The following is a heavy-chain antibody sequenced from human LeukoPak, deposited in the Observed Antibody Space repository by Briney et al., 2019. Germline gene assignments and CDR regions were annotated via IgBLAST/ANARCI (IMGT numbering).Heavy chain of an antibody. CDR1: GFTFSSYG. Sequence: PGGSLRLSCAASGFTFSSYGMHWVCQAPGKGLEWVAVIWYDGSNKYYADSVKGRFTISRDNSKNTLYLQMNSLGAEDTAVYYCARDLGYYDILTGYYDYWGQGTLVTVSS. CDR3: ARDLGYYDILTGYYDY. J-gene: IGHJ4*02. CDR2: IWYDGSNK. V-gene: IGHV3-33*01. D-gene: IGHD3-9*01.